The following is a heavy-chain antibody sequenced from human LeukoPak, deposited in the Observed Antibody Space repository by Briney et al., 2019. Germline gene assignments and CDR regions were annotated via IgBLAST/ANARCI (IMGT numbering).Heavy chain of an antibody. CDR3: ARTRHRNTYYYYGMDV. CDR2: INPNSGGT. D-gene: IGHD6-6*01. J-gene: IGHJ6*02. CDR1: GYTFTGYY. V-gene: IGHV1-2*02. Sequence: ASVKVSCKASGYTFTGYYMHWVRQAPGQGLEWMGWINPNSGGTNYAQKFQGRVTMTRDTSISTAYMELSRLRSDGTAVYYCARTRHRNTYYYYGMDVWGQGTTVTVSS.